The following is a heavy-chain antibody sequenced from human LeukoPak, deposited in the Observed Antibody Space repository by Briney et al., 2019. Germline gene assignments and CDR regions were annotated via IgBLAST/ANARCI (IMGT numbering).Heavy chain of an antibody. CDR3: ASHSGYDFSYFDY. V-gene: IGHV4-59*01. J-gene: IGHJ4*02. CDR2: LYYSGST. D-gene: IGHD5-12*01. Sequence: SETLSLTCTVSGGSISGFYWSWIRRPPGKGLEWIGYLYYSGSTNYNPSLKSRVTISVDTSKNQFSLKLSSVTAADTAVYYCASHSGYDFSYFDYWGQGTLVTVSS. CDR1: GGSISGFY.